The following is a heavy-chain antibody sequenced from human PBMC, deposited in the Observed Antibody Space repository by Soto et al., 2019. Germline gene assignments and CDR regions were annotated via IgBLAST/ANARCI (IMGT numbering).Heavy chain of an antibody. CDR3: ERDHCRERWLQEPAYDI. CDR1: GGTFSSYA. J-gene: IGHJ3*02. Sequence: QVQLVQSGAEVKKPGSSVKVSCKASGGTFSSYAISWVRQAPGQGLEWMGGIIPIFGTANYAQKFQGRVTITADESTSTAYMELSSLRSEDTAVYYCERDHCRERWLQEPAYDIWGQGTMVTVSS. V-gene: IGHV1-69*01. CDR2: IIPIFGTA. D-gene: IGHD2-15*01.